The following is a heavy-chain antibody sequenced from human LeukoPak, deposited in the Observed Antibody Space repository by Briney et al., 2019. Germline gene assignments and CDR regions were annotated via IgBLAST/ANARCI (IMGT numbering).Heavy chain of an antibody. J-gene: IGHJ4*02. CDR1: GYTFTSYG. CDR3: ALWFGELLWDY. V-gene: IGHV1-18*01. CDR2: ISAYNGNT. D-gene: IGHD3-10*01. Sequence: HGASVKISCKASGYTFTSYGISWVRQAPGQGLEWMGWISAYNGNTNYAQKLQGRVTITTDESTSTAYMELSSLRSQDTAVYYCALWFGELLWDYWGQGTLVTVSS.